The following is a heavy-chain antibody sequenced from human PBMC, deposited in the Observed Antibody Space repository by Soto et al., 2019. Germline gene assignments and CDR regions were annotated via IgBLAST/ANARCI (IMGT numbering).Heavy chain of an antibody. CDR3: ARDRAWIQLWLAPSSYYGMDV. Sequence: GGSLRLSCAASGFTFSGYGMHWVRQAPGKGLEWVAVIWYDGSNKYYADSVKGRFTISRDNSKNTLYLQMTSLRAEDTAVYYCARDRAWIQLWLAPSSYYGMDVWGQGTTVTVSS. J-gene: IGHJ6*02. CDR1: GFTFSGYG. D-gene: IGHD5-18*01. V-gene: IGHV3-33*01. CDR2: IWYDGSNK.